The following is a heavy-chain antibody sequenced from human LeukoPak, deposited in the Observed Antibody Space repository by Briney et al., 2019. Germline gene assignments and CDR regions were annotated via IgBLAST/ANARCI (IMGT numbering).Heavy chain of an antibody. CDR2: ISYDGSNK. CDR1: GFTFSSYG. D-gene: IGHD2-2*01. V-gene: IGHV3-30*18. J-gene: IGHJ4*02. CDR3: AKDGLGYCSSTSCYEESWFDY. Sequence: GGCLRLSCAASGFTFSSYGMHWVRQAPGKGLEWVAVISYDGSNKYYADSVKGRFTISRDNSKNTLYLQMNSLRAEDTAVYYCAKDGLGYCSSTSCYEESWFDYWGQGTLVTVSS.